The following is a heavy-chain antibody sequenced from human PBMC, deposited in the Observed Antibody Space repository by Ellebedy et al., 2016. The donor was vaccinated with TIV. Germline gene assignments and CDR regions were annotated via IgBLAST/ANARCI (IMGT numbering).Heavy chain of an antibody. D-gene: IGHD2-8*02. Sequence: GESLKIPCAASEFPFSTYTMNWVRPPPGKGLEWVASISSSGSYEFYSDSVKGRFTISRDNAENALYLQMNRLTVDDTAVYYGARQLVLVVGTTDGMDGWGQGTTVTVSS. V-gene: IGHV3-21*01. CDR3: ARQLVLVVGTTDGMDG. CDR2: ISSSGSYE. J-gene: IGHJ6*02. CDR1: EFPFSTYT.